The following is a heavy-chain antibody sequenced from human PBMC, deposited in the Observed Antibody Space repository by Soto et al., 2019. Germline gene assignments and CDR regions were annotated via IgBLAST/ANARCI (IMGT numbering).Heavy chain of an antibody. CDR3: AKDTKQWLVRWFDP. D-gene: IGHD6-19*01. V-gene: IGHV3-23*01. J-gene: IGHJ5*02. CDR1: GFTFSRYA. CDR2: ISGSGGST. Sequence: PGGSLRLSCAASGFTFSRYAMSWVRQAPGKGLEWVSAISGSGGSTYYADSVKGRFTISRDNSKNTLYLQMNSLRAEDTAVYYCAKDTKQWLVRWFDPWGQGTLVTVSS.